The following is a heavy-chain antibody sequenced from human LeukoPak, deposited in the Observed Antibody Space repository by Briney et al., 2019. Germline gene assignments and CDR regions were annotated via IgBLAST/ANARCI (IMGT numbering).Heavy chain of an antibody. CDR1: GFTFTRYY. CDR3: ATSTGYSSTWGAFDI. Sequence: ASVKVSCKASGFTFTRYYLHWVRQAPGQGLDYMGWINLNSGGTNYAQRFRGRVAMTRDTSISTAYMELSSLMSDDTAVYYCATSTGYSSTWGAFDIWGQGTMVTVSS. V-gene: IGHV1-2*02. J-gene: IGHJ3*02. D-gene: IGHD6-13*01. CDR2: INLNSGGT.